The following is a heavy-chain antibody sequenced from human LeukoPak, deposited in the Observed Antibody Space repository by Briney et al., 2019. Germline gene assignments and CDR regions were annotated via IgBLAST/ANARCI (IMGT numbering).Heavy chain of an antibody. CDR1: GFTFSSYA. V-gene: IGHV3-30*04. CDR3: ARDGPPGLPKQSYLDY. D-gene: IGHD2-15*01. Sequence: GRSLRLSRAASGFTFSSYAMHWVRQAPGKGLEWVAVISYDGSNKYYADSVKGRFTIYRDNSKNKLYLQMNSLRAEDTAVYYWARDGPPGLPKQSYLDYWGKETLATVP. CDR2: ISYDGSNK. J-gene: IGHJ4*02.